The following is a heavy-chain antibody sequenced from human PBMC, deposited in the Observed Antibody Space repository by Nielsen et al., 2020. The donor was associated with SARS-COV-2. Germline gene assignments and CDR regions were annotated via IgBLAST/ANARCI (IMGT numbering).Heavy chain of an antibody. V-gene: IGHV3-48*01. Sequence: GESLKISCAASGFTFSSYSMNWVRQAPGKGLEWVSYISSSSSTIYYADSVKGRFTISRGNAKNSLYLQMNSLRAEDTAVYYCARDSSGWYALTTYYYYGMDVWGQGTTVTVSS. D-gene: IGHD6-19*01. CDR3: ARDSSGWYALTTYYYYGMDV. J-gene: IGHJ6*02. CDR1: GFTFSSYS. CDR2: ISSSSSTI.